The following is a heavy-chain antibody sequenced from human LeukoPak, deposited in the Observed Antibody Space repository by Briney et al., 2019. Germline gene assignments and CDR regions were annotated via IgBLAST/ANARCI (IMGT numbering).Heavy chain of an antibody. CDR2: ISYNGNNR. V-gene: IGHV3-33*01. CDR3: ARWTGADFSGYYDY. CDR1: GFTFSSHG. Sequence: SGGSLRLSCAASGFTFSSHGMHWVRQAPGKGLECATFISYNGNNRYYADSVKGRLTISRDNSKNTLSLQMDSLRDEDSGVYYCARWTGADFSGYYDYWGQGTLVTVSS. J-gene: IGHJ4*02. D-gene: IGHD3-22*01.